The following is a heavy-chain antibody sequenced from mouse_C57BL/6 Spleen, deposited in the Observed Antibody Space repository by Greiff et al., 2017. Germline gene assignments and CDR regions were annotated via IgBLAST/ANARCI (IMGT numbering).Heavy chain of an antibody. D-gene: IGHD2-1*01. CDR3: ARLGGNYPYYAMDY. J-gene: IGHJ4*01. Sequence: QVQLKQPGAELVMPGASVKLSCKASGYTFTSYWMHWVKQRPGQGLEWIGEIDPSDSYTNYNQRFKGKSTLTVDKSSSTAYMQLSSLTSEDSAVYYCARLGGNYPYYAMDYWGQGTSVTVSS. CDR1: GYTFTSYW. CDR2: IDPSDSYT. V-gene: IGHV1-69*01.